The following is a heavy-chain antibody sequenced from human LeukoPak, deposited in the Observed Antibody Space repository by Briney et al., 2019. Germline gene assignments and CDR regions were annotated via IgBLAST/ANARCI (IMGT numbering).Heavy chain of an antibody. CDR1: GFTFSDYY. V-gene: IGHV3-11*01. Sequence: GGTLRLSCAASGFTFSDYYMSWIRQAPGKGLEWVSYISSSGGSIYYADSVKGRFTISRDNAKNSLYLQMNSLRAEDTAVYYCAQGGGDAYYYYYMDVWGKGTTVTVSS. J-gene: IGHJ6*03. CDR3: AQGGGDAYYYYYMDV. CDR2: ISSSGGSI. D-gene: IGHD3-16*01.